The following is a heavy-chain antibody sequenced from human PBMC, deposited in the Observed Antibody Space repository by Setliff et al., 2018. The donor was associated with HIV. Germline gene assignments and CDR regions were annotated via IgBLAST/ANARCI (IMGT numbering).Heavy chain of an antibody. CDR2: INPNSGST. J-gene: IGHJ6*03. CDR1: GYTFTGYY. CDR3: ARGPTLIREDYFYYMAV. V-gene: IGHV1-2*06. D-gene: IGHD1-26*01. Sequence: ASVKVSCKASGYTFTGYYMHWVRQAPGQGLEWMGRINPNSGSTTYAQKFQGRVTMTRDTSASTVYMELSSLRSDDTAVYYCARGPTLIREDYFYYMAVWGQGTTVTVSS.